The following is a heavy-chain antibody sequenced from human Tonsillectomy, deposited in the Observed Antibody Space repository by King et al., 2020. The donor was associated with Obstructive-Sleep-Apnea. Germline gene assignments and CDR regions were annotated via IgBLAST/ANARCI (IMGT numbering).Heavy chain of an antibody. CDR1: GGSISSYY. CDR2: IYYSGST. J-gene: IGHJ3*02. Sequence: VQLQESGPGLVKPSETLSLTCTVSGGSISSYYWSWIRQPPGKGLEWVGYIYYSGSTNYNPSLQSRVTIAVDTYKNQFSLKLCSVTGADTAVYYCAGGGTMIVEGGAFDIWGQGTMVTVSS. V-gene: IGHV4-59*01. D-gene: IGHD3-22*01. CDR3: AGGGTMIVEGGAFDI.